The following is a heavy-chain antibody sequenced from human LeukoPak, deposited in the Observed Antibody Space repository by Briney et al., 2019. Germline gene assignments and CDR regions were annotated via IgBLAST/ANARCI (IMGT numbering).Heavy chain of an antibody. CDR2: IIPIFGTA. CDR1: GGTFSSYA. J-gene: IGHJ5*02. D-gene: IGHD4-17*01. CDR3: ARTDYGDSNWFDP. Sequence: SVKVSCRASGGTFSSYAISWVRQAPGQGLEWMGGIIPIFGTASYAQKFQGRVTMTTDTSTSTAYMELRSLRSDDTAVYYCARTDYGDSNWFDPWGQGTLVTVSS. V-gene: IGHV1-69*05.